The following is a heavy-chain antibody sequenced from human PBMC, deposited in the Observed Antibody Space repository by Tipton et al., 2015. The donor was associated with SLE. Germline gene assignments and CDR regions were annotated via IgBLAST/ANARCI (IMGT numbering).Heavy chain of an antibody. D-gene: IGHD6-19*01. CDR1: GGSISSGSYY. CDR3: ARGRGLDLH. Sequence: TLSLTCTVSGGSISSGSYYWSWIRQPAGKGLEWIGYIYTSGSTYYNPSLKSRVTISVDTSKNQFSLKLSSVTAADTAVYYCARGRGLDLHWGQGTLVTVSS. CDR2: IYTSGST. J-gene: IGHJ4*02. V-gene: IGHV4-61*09.